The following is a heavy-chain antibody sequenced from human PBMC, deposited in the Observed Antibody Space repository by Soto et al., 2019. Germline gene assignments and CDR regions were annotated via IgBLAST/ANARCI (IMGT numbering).Heavy chain of an antibody. CDR3: TTEERITIFGVVIGSSFDY. D-gene: IGHD3-3*01. J-gene: IGHJ4*02. V-gene: IGHV3-15*01. CDR2: IKSKTDGGTT. CDR1: GFTFSNAW. Sequence: GGSLRLSCAASGFTFSNAWMSWVRQAPGKGLEWVGRIKSKTDGGTTDYAAPVKGRFTISRDDSKNTLYLQMNSLKTEDTAVYYCTTEERITIFGVVIGSSFDYWGQGTLVTVSS.